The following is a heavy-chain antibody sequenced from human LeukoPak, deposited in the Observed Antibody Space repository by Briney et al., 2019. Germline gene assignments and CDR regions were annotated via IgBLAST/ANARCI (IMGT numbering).Heavy chain of an antibody. Sequence: GGSLRLSCAASGFTFSSYGMSWVRQAPGKGLEWVSAIRAAGGKTYYADSVKGRFTVSRDNARNTLYLQMNSLRAEGTAVYYCAELGITMIGGVWGKGTSVTIPS. D-gene: IGHD3-10*02. V-gene: IGHV3-23*01. J-gene: IGHJ6*04. CDR1: GFTFSSYG. CDR2: IRAAGGKT. CDR3: AELGITMIGGV.